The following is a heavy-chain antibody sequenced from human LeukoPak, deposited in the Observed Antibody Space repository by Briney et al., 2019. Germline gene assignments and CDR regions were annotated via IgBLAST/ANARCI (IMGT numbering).Heavy chain of an antibody. D-gene: IGHD4-17*01. CDR2: INHSGST. CDR3: ARGIGTVTEFDP. V-gene: IGHV4-34*01. J-gene: IGHJ5*02. Sequence: SETPSLTCAVYGGSFSGYYWSWIRQPPGKGLEWIGEINHSGSTNYNPSLKSRVTISVDTSKNQFSLKLSSVTAADTAVYYCARGIGTVTEFDPWGQGTLVTVSS. CDR1: GGSFSGYY.